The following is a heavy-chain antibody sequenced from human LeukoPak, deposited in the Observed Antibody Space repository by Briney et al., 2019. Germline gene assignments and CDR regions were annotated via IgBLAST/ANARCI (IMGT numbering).Heavy chain of an antibody. V-gene: IGHV3-23*01. CDR2: ISGSGGST. D-gene: IGHD6-19*01. CDR1: GFTFSSYE. J-gene: IGHJ4*02. CDR3: ANYGIAVAGPRGY. Sequence: PGGSLRLSCAASGFTFSSYEMNWVRQAPGKGLEWVSAISGSGGSTYYADPVKGRFTISRDNSKNTLYLQMNSLRAEDTAVYYCANYGIAVAGPRGYWGQGTLVTVSS.